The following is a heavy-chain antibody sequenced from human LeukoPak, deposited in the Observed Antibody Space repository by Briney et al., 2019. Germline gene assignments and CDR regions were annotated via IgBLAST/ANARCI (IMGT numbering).Heavy chain of an antibody. D-gene: IGHD3-22*01. V-gene: IGHV1-2*02. CDR2: INPNSGGT. J-gene: IGHJ4*02. CDR1: GYTFTGYY. Sequence: ASVKVSCKASGYTFTGYYMHWVRQAPGQGLEWMGWINPNSGGTNYAQKFQGRVTMTRDTSISTAYMELSRLRSDETAVYYCARDLNYYDSSGQDGYWGQGTLVTVYS. CDR3: ARDLNYYDSSGQDGY.